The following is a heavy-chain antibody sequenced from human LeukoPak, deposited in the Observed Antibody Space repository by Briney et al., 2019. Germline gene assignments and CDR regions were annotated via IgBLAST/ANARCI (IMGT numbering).Heavy chain of an antibody. D-gene: IGHD1-26*01. CDR1: GFTFTSYS. Sequence: GGSLRLSCAASGFTFTSYSMNWVRQAPGKGLEWASTISGGGGSTYYADSVKGRFTISRDNSKNTLYLQVNSLRAEDTAVYYCAKGGKWDVTPFDYWGQGTLVTVSS. CDR3: AKGGKWDVTPFDY. CDR2: ISGGGGST. J-gene: IGHJ4*02. V-gene: IGHV3-23*01.